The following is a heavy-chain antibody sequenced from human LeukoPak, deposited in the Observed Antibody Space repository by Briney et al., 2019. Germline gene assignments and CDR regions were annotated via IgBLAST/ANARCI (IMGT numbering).Heavy chain of an antibody. CDR3: ATRYYGSGSWGIYGMDV. CDR2: INHSGST. V-gene: IGHV4-34*01. J-gene: IGHJ6*04. Sequence: PSETLSLTCAVYGGSFSGYYWSWIRRPPGKGLEWIGEINHSGSTNYNPSLKSRVTISVDTSKNQFSLKLSSVTAADTAVYYCATRYYGSGSWGIYGMDVWGKGTTVTVSS. D-gene: IGHD3-10*01. CDR1: GGSFSGYY.